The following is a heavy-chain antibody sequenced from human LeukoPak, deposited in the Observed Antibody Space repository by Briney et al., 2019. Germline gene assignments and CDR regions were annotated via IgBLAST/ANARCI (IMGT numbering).Heavy chain of an antibody. Sequence: GSLRLSCTASRFTFSSYSMSWVRQAPGKGLEWIGSIYYSGSTYYNPSLKSRVTISVDTSKNQFSLKLSSVTAADTAVYYCARRPLGAPFNYWGQGTLVTVSS. CDR1: RFTFSSYS. D-gene: IGHD1-26*01. J-gene: IGHJ4*02. CDR2: IYYSGST. CDR3: ARRPLGAPFNY. V-gene: IGHV4-39*01.